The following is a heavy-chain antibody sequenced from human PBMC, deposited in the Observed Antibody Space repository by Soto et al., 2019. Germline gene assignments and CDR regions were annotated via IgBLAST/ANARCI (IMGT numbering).Heavy chain of an antibody. D-gene: IGHD5-12*01. CDR1: GGTFSNYA. J-gene: IGHJ5*02. Sequence: QVQLVQSGAEVKKPGSSVKVSCKASGGTFSNYAISWVRQAPGQGLEWMGGIIPIFGTANFAQKFQGRVTITEDESTSTAYMELSSLRSEDTAIYYCAVGSVDIVPTGMKPFDPWGQGTLVTVSS. CDR2: IIPIFGTA. V-gene: IGHV1-69*12. CDR3: AVGSVDIVPTGMKPFDP.